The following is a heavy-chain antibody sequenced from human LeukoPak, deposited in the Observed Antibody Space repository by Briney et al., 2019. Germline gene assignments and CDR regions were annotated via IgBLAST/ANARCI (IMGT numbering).Heavy chain of an antibody. J-gene: IGHJ3*02. CDR1: GFTFSSYS. Sequence: GGSLRLSCAASGFTFSSYSMNWVRQAPGKGLEWVSSISSSSSYIYYADSVKGRFTISRYNSKNTLYLQMKSPRAEDKAVYYCEANPGWLNSLCDAFDIWGQGTMVNVS. CDR3: EANPGWLNSLCDAFDI. V-gene: IGHV3-21*04. D-gene: IGHD5-24*01. CDR2: ISSSSSYI.